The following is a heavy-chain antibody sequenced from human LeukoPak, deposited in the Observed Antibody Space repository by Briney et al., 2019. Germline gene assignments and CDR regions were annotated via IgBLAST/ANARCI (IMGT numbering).Heavy chain of an antibody. J-gene: IGHJ4*02. CDR2: IYYSGST. CDR1: GGSISSSSYY. Sequence: PSETLSLTCTVSGGSISSSSYYWGWIRQPPGKGLEWIGSIYYSGSTYYNPSLKSRVTISVDTSKNQFSLKLSSVTAADTAVYYCASGWQLGKWGFDYWGQGTLVTVSS. V-gene: IGHV4-39*01. D-gene: IGHD6-6*01. CDR3: ASGWQLGKWGFDY.